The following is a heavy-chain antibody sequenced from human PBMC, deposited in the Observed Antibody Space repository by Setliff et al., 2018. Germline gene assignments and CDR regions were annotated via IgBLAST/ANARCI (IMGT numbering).Heavy chain of an antibody. CDR1: GFTFSTSA. Sequence: PWGSLRLSCAASGFTFSTSAMYWVRQAPGKGLEWVATISSDGSNKYYADSVKGRFTISRDNSKSTLYLQVNSLTDDDTAVYYCARGGTYSSVGPDYWGQGILVTVSS. J-gene: IGHJ4*02. CDR2: ISSDGSNK. CDR3: ARGGTYSSVGPDY. V-gene: IGHV3-30*04. D-gene: IGHD5-18*01.